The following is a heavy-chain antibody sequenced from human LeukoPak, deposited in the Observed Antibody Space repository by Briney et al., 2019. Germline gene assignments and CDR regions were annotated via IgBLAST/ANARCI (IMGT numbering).Heavy chain of an antibody. Sequence: GGSLRLSCAASGFTFSNACVNWVRQAPGKGLEWVGRIKGKTDGGTTDYAAPVKGRFTISRDDSKNTLYLQMNSLKTEDTAVYYCTTRSHDYSKLGGSAWGQGTLVTVSS. CDR2: IKGKTDGGTT. D-gene: IGHD4-11*01. J-gene: IGHJ5*02. V-gene: IGHV3-15*01. CDR3: TTRSHDYSKLGGSA. CDR1: GFTFSNAC.